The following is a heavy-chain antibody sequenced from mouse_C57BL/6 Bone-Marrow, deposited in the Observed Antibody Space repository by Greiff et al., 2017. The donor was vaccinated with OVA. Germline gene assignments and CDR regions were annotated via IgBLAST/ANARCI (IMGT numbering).Heavy chain of an antibody. CDR2: INPYNGGT. Sequence: VQLQQSGPVLVKPGASVKMSCKASGYTFTDYYMNWVKQSHGKSLEWIGVINPYNGGTSYNQKFKGKATLTVDKSSSTAYMELNSLTSEYSAVYYCARGVAEDWYFDVWGTGTTVTVSS. J-gene: IGHJ1*03. CDR1: GYTFTDYY. CDR3: ARGVAEDWYFDV. V-gene: IGHV1-19*01.